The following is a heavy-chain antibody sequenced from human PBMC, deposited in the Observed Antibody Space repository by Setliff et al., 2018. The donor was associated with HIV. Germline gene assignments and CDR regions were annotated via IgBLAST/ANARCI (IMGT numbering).Heavy chain of an antibody. CDR3: ASFYGDYGY. Sequence: PGGSLRLSCIASELTFSNYAMTWVRQAPGKGLEWISFIGGHGSIIHYTASVQGRFTVSRDNANNLLFLQMNNLRDEDTAVYYCASFYGDYGYWGHGTQVTVSS. J-gene: IGHJ4*01. V-gene: IGHV3-48*02. D-gene: IGHD3-10*01. CDR1: ELTFSNYA. CDR2: IGGHGSII.